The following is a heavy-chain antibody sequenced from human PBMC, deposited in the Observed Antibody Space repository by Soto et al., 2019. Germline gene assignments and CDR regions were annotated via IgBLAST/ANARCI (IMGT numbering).Heavy chain of an antibody. CDR3: ARAPHYYYGSGSYYNNVPLYYYMDV. D-gene: IGHD3-10*01. CDR1: GFTFSSYS. Sequence: GGSLRLSCAASGFTFSSYSMNWVRQAPGKGLEWVSYISSSSSTIYYADSVKGRFTISRDNAKNSLYLQMNSLRAEDTAVYYCARAPHYYYGSGSYYNNVPLYYYMDVWGKGTTVTVSS. CDR2: ISSSSSTI. J-gene: IGHJ6*03. V-gene: IGHV3-48*01.